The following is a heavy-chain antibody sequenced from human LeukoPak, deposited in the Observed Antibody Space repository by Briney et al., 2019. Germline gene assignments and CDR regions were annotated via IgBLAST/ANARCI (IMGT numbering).Heavy chain of an antibody. J-gene: IGHJ4*02. CDR2: ISWNSGSI. CDR1: GFTFDDYA. Sequence: PGGSLRLSCAASGFTFDDYAMHWVRQAPGKGLEWVSGISWNSGSIGYADSVKGRFTISRDNAKNSLYLQMNSLRAEDTAVYYCAKDGADWGQGTLVTVSS. CDR3: AKDGAD. D-gene: IGHD4/OR15-4a*01. V-gene: IGHV3-9*01.